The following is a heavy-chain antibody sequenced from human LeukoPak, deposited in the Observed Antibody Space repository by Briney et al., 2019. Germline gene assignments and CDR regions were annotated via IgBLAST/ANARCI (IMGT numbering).Heavy chain of an antibody. V-gene: IGHV1-8*01. CDR3: ARAIVPPMKGDYSNYYYYMDV. CDR2: MNPNSGNT. D-gene: IGHD4-11*01. CDR1: GYTLTSYD. J-gene: IGHJ6*03. Sequence: ASVKVSCKASGYTLTSYDINWVRQATGQGLEWMGWMNPNSGNTGYAQKFQGRVTMTRNTSISTAYMELSSLRSEDTAVYYCARAIVPPMKGDYSNYYYYMDVWGKGTTVTVSS.